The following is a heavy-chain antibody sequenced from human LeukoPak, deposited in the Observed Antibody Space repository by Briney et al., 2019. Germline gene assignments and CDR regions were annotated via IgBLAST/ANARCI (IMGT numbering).Heavy chain of an antibody. J-gene: IGHJ6*02. CDR1: GFNFSDYY. V-gene: IGHV3-11*01. CDR3: AGGLLEAQGWLQWLGTVYSMDV. D-gene: IGHD5-24*01. Sequence: GGSLRLSCVASGFNFSDYYMNWIRQSPGKGLEWISYMSSRSGIIYYADSVKGRFTISRDNARNSLYLQMNSLRVDDTAVYYCAGGLLEAQGWLQWLGTVYSMDVWGQGTTVTVSS. CDR2: MSSRSGII.